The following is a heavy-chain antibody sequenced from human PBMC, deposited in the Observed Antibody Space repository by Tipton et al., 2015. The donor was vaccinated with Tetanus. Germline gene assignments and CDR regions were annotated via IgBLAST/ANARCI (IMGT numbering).Heavy chain of an antibody. J-gene: IGHJ4*02. Sequence: TLSLTCAVYGGSFSGYYWSWIRQPPGKGLEWIGEINHSGSTNYNPSLKSRVTIPVDTSKNQFSLKLSSVTAADTAVYYCARALTAIDDSSGYYFDYWGQGTLVTVSS. D-gene: IGHD3-22*01. CDR3: ARALTAIDDSSGYYFDY. CDR2: INHSGST. CDR1: GGSFSGYY. V-gene: IGHV4-34*01.